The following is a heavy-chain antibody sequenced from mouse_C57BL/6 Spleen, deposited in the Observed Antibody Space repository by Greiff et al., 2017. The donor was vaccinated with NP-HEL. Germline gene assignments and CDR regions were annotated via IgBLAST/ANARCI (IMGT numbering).Heavy chain of an antibody. CDR1: GFNIKDDY. D-gene: IGHD2-12*01. CDR2: IDPENGDT. CDR3: TTSYSV. Sequence: EVKLMESGAELVRPGASVKLSCTASGFNIKDDYMHWVKQRPEQGLEWIGWIDPENGDTEYASKFQGKATITADTSSNTAYLQLSSLTSEDTAVYYCTTSYSVWGTGTTVTVSS. V-gene: IGHV14-4*01. J-gene: IGHJ1*03.